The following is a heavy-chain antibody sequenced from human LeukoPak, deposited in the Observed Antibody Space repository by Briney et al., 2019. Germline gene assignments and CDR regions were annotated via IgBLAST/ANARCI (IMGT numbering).Heavy chain of an antibody. J-gene: IGHJ4*02. V-gene: IGHV3-30*02. D-gene: IGHD3-3*01. CDR3: AKDYVVSDGFLEWLPFDY. Sequence: GGSLRLSCAASGFTFSSYGMHWVRQAPGKGLEGVAFIRYDGSNKYYADSVKGRFTISRDNSKNTLYLQMNSLRAEDTAVYYCAKDYVVSDGFLEWLPFDYWGQGTLVTVSS. CDR1: GFTFSSYG. CDR2: IRYDGSNK.